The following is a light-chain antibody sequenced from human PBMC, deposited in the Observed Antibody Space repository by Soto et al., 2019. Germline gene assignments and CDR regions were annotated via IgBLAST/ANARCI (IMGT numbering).Light chain of an antibody. Sequence: EIVLTQSPATLSLSPGERATLSCMASQSISSYLAWYQQKPGQAPRLLVYGATTRATDAPAKFRGSGSGTESSLTISSLQSEDFATYYCQQYRSWPRTFGQGSNVDVK. CDR2: GAT. V-gene: IGKV3-15*01. CDR3: QQYRSWPRT. CDR1: QSISSY. J-gene: IGKJ1*01.